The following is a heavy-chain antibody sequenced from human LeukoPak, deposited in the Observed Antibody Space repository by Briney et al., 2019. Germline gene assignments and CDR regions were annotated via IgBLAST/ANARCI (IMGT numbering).Heavy chain of an antibody. CDR1: GFTFSSYE. D-gene: IGHD7-27*01. Sequence: GGSLRLSCAASGFTFSSYEMNWVRQAPGKGLEWVSYITDRGGTIYYADSVKGRFTISRDNAKNSLYLQINSLRVEGTAVYYCARERAGEDAFDIWGQGTLVTVSS. J-gene: IGHJ3*02. CDR3: ARERAGEDAFDI. CDR2: ITDRGGTI. V-gene: IGHV3-48*03.